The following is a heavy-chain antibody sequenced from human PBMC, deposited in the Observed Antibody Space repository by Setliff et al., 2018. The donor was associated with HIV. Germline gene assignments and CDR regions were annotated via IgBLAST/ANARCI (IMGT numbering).Heavy chain of an antibody. Sequence: PSETLSLTCAVYGGSFSGYYWSWIRQPPGKGLEWIGEINHSGSTNYNPSLKSRVTISVDTSKNQFSLKLSSVTAADTAVSYCARRPPRYCINTSCHRDWFDPWGQGTLVTVSS. CDR3: ARRPPRYCINTSCHRDWFDP. V-gene: IGHV4-34*01. CDR1: GGSFSGYY. CDR2: INHSGST. J-gene: IGHJ5*02. D-gene: IGHD2-2*01.